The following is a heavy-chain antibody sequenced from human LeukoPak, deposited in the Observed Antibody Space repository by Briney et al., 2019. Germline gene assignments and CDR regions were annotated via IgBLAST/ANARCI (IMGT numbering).Heavy chain of an antibody. D-gene: IGHD2-2*01. V-gene: IGHV4-34*01. J-gene: IGHJ4*02. CDR1: GGSLTGYY. Sequence: SETLSLTCTVSGGSLTGYYWSWIRQPPGKGLEWIGEINHSGSTNYNPSLKSRVTISVDTSKNQFSLKLSSVTAADTAVYYCARARSAAEPYFFDYWGQGTLVTVSS. CDR3: ARARSAAEPYFFDY. CDR2: INHSGST.